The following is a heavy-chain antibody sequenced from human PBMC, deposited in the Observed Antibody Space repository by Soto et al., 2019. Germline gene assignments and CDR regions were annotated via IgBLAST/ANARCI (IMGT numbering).Heavy chain of an antibody. J-gene: IGHJ4*02. CDR3: ARGFGRSHFDY. CDR1: GGSISSRDSY. V-gene: IGHV4-39*01. Sequence: RLRETLSLTCTVSGGSISSRDSYWGWIRQPPGKGLEWIGSFHYSGSTYYNPSLKSRVTISVDTSKNQLSLRVTSVTAADTAVYYCARGFGRSHFDYWGQGTLVTVSS. D-gene: IGHD3-16*01. CDR2: FHYSGST.